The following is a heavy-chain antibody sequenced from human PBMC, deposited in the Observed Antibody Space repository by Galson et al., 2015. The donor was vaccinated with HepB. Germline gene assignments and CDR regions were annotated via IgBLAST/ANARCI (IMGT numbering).Heavy chain of an antibody. Sequence: SVKVSCKASGYTFTSYAMHWVRQAPGQRLEWMGWINAGNGNTKYSQKFQGRVTITRDTSASTAYMELSSLRSEDTAVYYCARAVGVVVVTAIHDPFDYWGQGTLVTVSS. V-gene: IGHV1-3*01. CDR1: GYTFTSYA. CDR3: ARAVGVVVVTAIHDPFDY. J-gene: IGHJ4*02. D-gene: IGHD2-21*02. CDR2: INAGNGNT.